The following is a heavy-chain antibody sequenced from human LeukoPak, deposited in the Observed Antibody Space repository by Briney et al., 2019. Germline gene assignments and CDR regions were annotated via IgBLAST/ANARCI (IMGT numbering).Heavy chain of an antibody. CDR3: AKNRPPDY. CDR1: GFTFNSYA. CDR2: ISAGGGST. J-gene: IGHJ4*02. Sequence: PGGSLRLSCAASGFTFNSYAMSWVRQHPGKGLEWVSGISAGGGSTYYADSVKGRFTISRDNFKNTLYLEMNSLRAEDTAVYYCAKNRPPDYWGQGTLVTVSS. V-gene: IGHV3-23*01.